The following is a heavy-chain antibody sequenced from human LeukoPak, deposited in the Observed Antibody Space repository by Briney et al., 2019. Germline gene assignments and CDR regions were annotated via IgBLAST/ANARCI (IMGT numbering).Heavy chain of an antibody. CDR1: GGTFRIYA. CDR3: ARGRWELLSWFDS. V-gene: IGHV1-69*05. CDR2: IIPILGPA. D-gene: IGHD1-26*01. Sequence: TVKLSCKASGGTFRIYANSGVPHAPGQGLEGMVGIIPILGPANYAETLQGRVTITTDESKSTVYMEVSSLRSEDTAVYYCARGRWELLSWFDSWGQGTLVTVSS. J-gene: IGHJ5*01.